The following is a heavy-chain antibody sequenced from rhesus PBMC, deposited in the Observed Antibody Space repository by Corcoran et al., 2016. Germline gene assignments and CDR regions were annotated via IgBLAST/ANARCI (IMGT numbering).Heavy chain of an antibody. V-gene: IGHV4S12*01. D-gene: IGHD4-23*01. J-gene: IGHJ5-1*01. CDR2: IYSNSEST. CDR1: GGSISSSNW. CDR3: ARQPEYSKNNRFDV. Sequence: QVQLQESGPGLVKPSETLSLTCAVSGGSISSSNWWSWIRPPPGKGLEWIGGIYSNSESTNYNPSLKSRVTISKDTSKNQFSLKLSSVTAADTAVYYCARQPEYSKNNRFDVWGPGVLVTVSS.